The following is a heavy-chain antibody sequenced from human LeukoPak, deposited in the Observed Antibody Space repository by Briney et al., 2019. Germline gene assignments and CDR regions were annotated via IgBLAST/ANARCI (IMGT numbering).Heavy chain of an antibody. Sequence: PGGSLRLSCAVSGLIFSNYGMSWVRQAPGKGLEWVSFIRGTGGDTYYADSVKGRFTISRDNAKNSLYLQMNSLRAEDTAVYYCAILYGDYGRDYFDYWGQGTLVTVSS. CDR3: AILYGDYGRDYFDY. D-gene: IGHD4-17*01. J-gene: IGHJ4*02. V-gene: IGHV3-21*01. CDR2: IRGTGGDT. CDR1: GLIFSNYG.